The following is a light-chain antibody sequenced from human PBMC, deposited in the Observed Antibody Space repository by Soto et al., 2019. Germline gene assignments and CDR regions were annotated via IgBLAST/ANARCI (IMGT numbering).Light chain of an antibody. CDR2: EVS. CDR3: SSYASRGAVYV. J-gene: IGLJ7*01. V-gene: IGLV2-14*03. CDR1: SSDIGNYKY. Sequence: QSALAQPASMSGSPGQSVTISCTGSSSDIGNYKYVSWYQQYPGRAPKVIIYEVSNRPSGVSDRFSGSKSGNTASLTISGLQAEDEADYYCSSYASRGAVYVFGSGTQLTVL.